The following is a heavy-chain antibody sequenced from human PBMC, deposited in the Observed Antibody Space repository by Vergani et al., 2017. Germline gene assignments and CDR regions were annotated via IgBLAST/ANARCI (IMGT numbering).Heavy chain of an antibody. CDR3: AKVNAYYDILTGYSSFDY. J-gene: IGHJ4*02. V-gene: IGHV3-23*01. D-gene: IGHD3-9*01. CDR2: ISGSGGST. CDR1: GFTFSSYA. Sequence: EVQLLESGGGLVQPGGSLRLSCAASGFTFSSYAMSWVRQAPGKGLEWVSAISGSGGSTYYADSVKGRFTISRDNSKNTLYLQMNSRRAEDTAVYYCAKVNAYYDILTGYSSFDYWGQGTLVTVSS.